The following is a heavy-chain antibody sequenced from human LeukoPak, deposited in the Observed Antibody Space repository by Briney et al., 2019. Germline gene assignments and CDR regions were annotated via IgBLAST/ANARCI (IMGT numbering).Heavy chain of an antibody. V-gene: IGHV4-34*01. CDR1: GGSFSGYY. D-gene: IGHD6-19*01. J-gene: IGHJ3*02. CDR2: INHSGST. CDR3: ARGSGWYGGAFDI. Sequence: SETLSLTCAGYGGSFSGYYWSWIRQPPGKGLEWIGEINHSGSTNYNPSLKSRVTISVDTSKNQFSLKLSSVTAADTAVYYCARGSGWYGGAFDIWGQGTMVTVSS.